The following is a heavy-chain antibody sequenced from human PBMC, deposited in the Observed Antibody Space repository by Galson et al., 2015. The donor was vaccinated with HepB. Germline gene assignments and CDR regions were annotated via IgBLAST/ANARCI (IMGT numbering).Heavy chain of an antibody. V-gene: IGHV3-23*01. CDR1: GFTFSNNA. CDR2: ISGSGGST. J-gene: IGHJ4*02. D-gene: IGHD3-22*01. Sequence: SLRLSCAGSGFTFSNNAMSWVRQAPGKGLEWVPSISGSGGSTHFADSVKGRFTISRDNSEDTLYLQLDSPRVEDTAVYYCAKDFADYTFGYDVWGRGTRVTVSS. CDR3: AKDFADYTFGYDV.